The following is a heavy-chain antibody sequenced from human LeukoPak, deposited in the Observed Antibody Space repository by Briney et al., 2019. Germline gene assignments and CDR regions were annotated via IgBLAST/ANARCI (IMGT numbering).Heavy chain of an antibody. J-gene: IGHJ4*02. CDR3: ARELFDFDY. CDR1: GFTFDNFA. V-gene: IGHV3-23*01. Sequence: GGSLRPSCAPSGFTFDNFAMTWVRQAPGKGLEWVSEITGSGGSTYYADSVKGRFTISRDNSKNTLYLQMNSLRAEDTAIYYCARELFDFDYWGQGTLVTVSS. CDR2: ITGSGGST. D-gene: IGHD3-10*01.